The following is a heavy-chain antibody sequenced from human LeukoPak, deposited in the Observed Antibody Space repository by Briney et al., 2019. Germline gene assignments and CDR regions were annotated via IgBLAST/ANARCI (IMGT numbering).Heavy chain of an antibody. D-gene: IGHD4-17*01. CDR1: GGSISSGSYY. CDR3: ARDYTVTTGDDY. J-gene: IGHJ4*02. Sequence: SETLSLTCTVSGGSISSGSYYWSWIRQPAGEGLEWIGRIYTSGSTNYNPSLKSRVTISVDTSKNQFSLKLSSVTAADTAVYYCARDYTVTTGDDYWGQGTLVTVSS. V-gene: IGHV4-61*02. CDR2: IYTSGST.